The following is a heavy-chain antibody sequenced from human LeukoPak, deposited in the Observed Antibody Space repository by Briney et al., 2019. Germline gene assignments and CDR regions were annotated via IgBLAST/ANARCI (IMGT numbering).Heavy chain of an antibody. V-gene: IGHV3-74*01. CDR2: INSDGSST. CDR3: AREVYSSGYPLYFDY. J-gene: IGHJ4*02. Sequence: GGSLRLSCAASGFTFSSYWMHWVRQAPGKGLVWVSRINSDGSSTSYADSVKGRFTISRDSAKNTLYLQMNSLRAEDTAVYYCAREVYSSGYPLYFDYWGQGTLVTVSS. CDR1: GFTFSSYW. D-gene: IGHD3-22*01.